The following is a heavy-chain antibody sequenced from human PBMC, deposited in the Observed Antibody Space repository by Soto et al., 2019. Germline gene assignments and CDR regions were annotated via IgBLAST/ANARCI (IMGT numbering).Heavy chain of an antibody. D-gene: IGHD3-9*01. CDR3: ATESYYDILTGYSGYGMDV. CDR1: GGSISSYY. J-gene: IGHJ6*02. V-gene: IGHV4-59*12. CDR2: IYYTGTT. Sequence: SETLSLTCTVSGGSISSYYWSWIRQPPGKGLEWIGYIYYTGTTNYNPSLKSRVTISIDRSKNHFSLKLSSVTAADTAVYYCATESYYDILTGYSGYGMDVWGQGTTVTVSS.